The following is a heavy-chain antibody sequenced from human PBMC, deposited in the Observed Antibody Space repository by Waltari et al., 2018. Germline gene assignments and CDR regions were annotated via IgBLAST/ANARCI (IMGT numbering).Heavy chain of an antibody. J-gene: IGHJ4*02. CDR2: IISSSYI. CDR1: GFTLSSYS. Sequence: EVQLVESGGGLVKPGGSLRISCAASGFTLSSYSMNWVSQARGTGLDWVSSIISSSYIYYADSVKGRFTISRDNAKNSLYLQMNSLRAEDTAVYYCARATGCSGGSCYSDYWGQGTLVTVSS. CDR3: ARATGCSGGSCYSDY. D-gene: IGHD2-15*01. V-gene: IGHV3-21*01.